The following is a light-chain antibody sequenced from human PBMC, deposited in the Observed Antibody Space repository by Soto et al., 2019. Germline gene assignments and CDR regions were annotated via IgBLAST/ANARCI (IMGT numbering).Light chain of an antibody. V-gene: IGKV1-5*01. CDR1: QSISGY. CDR2: DAS. CDR3: QQYKDYSWT. Sequence: DIQMTQSPSTLSASVGDKVTITCRASQSISGYLAWYQQKTGKAPQLLMHDASSLEGGVPSRFSGSGSGTEFTLTISSLQPDDFATYYCQQYKDYSWTFGQGTKV. J-gene: IGKJ1*01.